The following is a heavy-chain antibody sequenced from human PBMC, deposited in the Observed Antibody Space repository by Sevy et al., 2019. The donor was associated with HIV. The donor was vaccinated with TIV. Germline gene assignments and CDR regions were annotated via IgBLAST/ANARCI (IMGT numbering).Heavy chain of an antibody. V-gene: IGHV4-31*03. CDR1: GGSISSGGYH. D-gene: IGHD3-9*01. CDR2: IYYSVST. J-gene: IGHJ4*02. CDR3: ARGGFPGYPCDY. Sequence: SETLSLTCTVSGGSISSGGYHWSWIRQHPGKGLEWIGYIYYSVSTYYNPSLKSRVTISVDTSKNQFSLKLSSVTAADTAVYYCARGGFPGYPCDYWGQGTLVTVSS.